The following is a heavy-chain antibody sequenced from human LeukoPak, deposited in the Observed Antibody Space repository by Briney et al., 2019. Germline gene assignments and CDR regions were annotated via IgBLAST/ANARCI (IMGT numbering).Heavy chain of an antibody. Sequence: SQTLSLTCAISGDSVSSNSAAWNRIRQSPSRGLEWLGRTYYRSKWYNDYAVSVKSRITINPDTSKNQFSLQLNSVTPEDTAVYYCAREGQYYDFWSADNGYFDYWGQGTLVTVSS. CDR3: AREGQYYDFWSADNGYFDY. CDR2: TYYRSKWYN. D-gene: IGHD3-3*01. J-gene: IGHJ4*02. CDR1: GDSVSSNSAA. V-gene: IGHV6-1*01.